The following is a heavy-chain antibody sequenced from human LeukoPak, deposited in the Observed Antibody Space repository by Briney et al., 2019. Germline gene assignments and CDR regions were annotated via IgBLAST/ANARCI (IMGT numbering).Heavy chain of an antibody. CDR1: GYSFTSYW. J-gene: IGHJ6*02. CDR2: IYPGDSDT. D-gene: IGHD2-21*02. Sequence: GESLKISCKGSGYSFTSYWIGWVRQMPGKGLEWMGIIYPGDSDTRYSPSFQGQVTISADKSISTAYLQWSSLKASDTAMYYCARGYCGGDCYSLAYYYYGMDVWGQGTTVTVSS. V-gene: IGHV5-51*01. CDR3: ARGYCGGDCYSLAYYYYGMDV.